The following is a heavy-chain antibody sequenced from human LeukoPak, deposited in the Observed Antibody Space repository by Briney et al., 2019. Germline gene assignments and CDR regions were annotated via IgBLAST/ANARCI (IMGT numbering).Heavy chain of an antibody. J-gene: IGHJ4*02. V-gene: IGHV3-30*02. CDR3: AKRYNWNDGGFDY. CDR2: IRYDGSDK. CDR1: GFTFSSYA. D-gene: IGHD1-1*01. Sequence: GGSLRLSCAASGFTFSSYAMHWVRQAPGKGLEWVAFIRYDGSDKYYADSVKGRFTISRDNSKNTLYLQMNSLRSEDTALYYCAKRYNWNDGGFDYWGQGTLVTVSS.